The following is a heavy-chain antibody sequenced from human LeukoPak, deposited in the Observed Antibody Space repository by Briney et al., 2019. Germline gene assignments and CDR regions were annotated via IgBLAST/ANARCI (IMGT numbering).Heavy chain of an antibody. Sequence: GKSLRLSCAASGFIFSSYGMHWVRQAPGKGLEWVAVIWYDGGNDNYADSVKGRFTISRDNSKNTLYLQLNSPRAEDTAVYYCATQGGYWGQGTLVTVSS. D-gene: IGHD3-16*01. J-gene: IGHJ4*02. V-gene: IGHV3-33*01. CDR3: ATQGGY. CDR1: GFIFSSYG. CDR2: IWYDGGND.